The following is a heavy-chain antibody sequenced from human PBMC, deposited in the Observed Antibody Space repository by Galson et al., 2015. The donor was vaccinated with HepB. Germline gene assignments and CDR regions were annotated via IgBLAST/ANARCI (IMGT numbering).Heavy chain of an antibody. J-gene: IGHJ6*03. CDR2: IWYDGSNK. D-gene: IGHD2-15*01. CDR1: GFTFISYG. CDR3: ARDPSRDCSGGSCYYYYMDV. Sequence: SLRLSCAASGFTFISYGMHWVRQAPGKGLEWVAVIWYDGSNKYYADSVKGRFTISRDNSKNTLYLQMNSLRAEDTAVYYCARDPSRDCSGGSCYYYYMDVWGKGTTVTVSS. V-gene: IGHV3-33*01.